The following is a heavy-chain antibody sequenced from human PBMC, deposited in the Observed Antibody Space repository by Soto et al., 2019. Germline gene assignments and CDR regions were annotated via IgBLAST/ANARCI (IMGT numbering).Heavy chain of an antibody. CDR2: IWYDGSNK. CDR1: GFTFSSYG. D-gene: IGHD2-8*02. V-gene: IGHV3-33*01. J-gene: IGHJ6*02. CDR3: AREYVGRTAYYYYGMDV. Sequence: PGGSLRLSCAASGFTFSSYGMHWVRQAPGKGLEWVAVIWYDGSNKYYADSVKGRFTISRDNSKNTLYLQMNSLRAEDTAEYYCAREYVGRTAYYYYGMDVWGQGTTVTVSS.